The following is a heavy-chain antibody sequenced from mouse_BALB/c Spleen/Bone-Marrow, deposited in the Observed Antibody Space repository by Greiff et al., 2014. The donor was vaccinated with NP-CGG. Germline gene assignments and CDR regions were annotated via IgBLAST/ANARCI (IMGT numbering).Heavy chain of an antibody. J-gene: IGHJ2*01. CDR1: GFTFSSFG. CDR3: ARSRGNFEDFDY. CDR2: ISSGSSTV. V-gene: IGHV5-17*02. Sequence: EVQLQQSGGGLVQPGGSRKLSCAASGFTFSSFGMHWVRQAPEKGLEWVAYISSGSSTVFYADTVKGRFTGSRDNPKNTLFLQMSSLRSEDTAMYYCARSRGNFEDFDYWGQGTTLTVSS. D-gene: IGHD2-1*01.